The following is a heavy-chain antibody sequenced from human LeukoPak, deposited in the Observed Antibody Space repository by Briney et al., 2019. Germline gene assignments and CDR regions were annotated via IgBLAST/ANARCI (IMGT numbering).Heavy chain of an antibody. J-gene: IGHJ3*02. V-gene: IGHV5-51*01. Sequence: GESLKISCKGSGYSFTTYWIGWVRQMPGKGLEWMGIIYPGDSDTRYSPSFQGQVTISADKSISTAYLQWSSLKASDTAIYYCARLLYYFDSSGSYYAPKAFDIWGQGTMVTVSS. CDR1: GYSFTTYW. D-gene: IGHD3-22*01. CDR2: IYPGDSDT. CDR3: ARLLYYFDSSGSYYAPKAFDI.